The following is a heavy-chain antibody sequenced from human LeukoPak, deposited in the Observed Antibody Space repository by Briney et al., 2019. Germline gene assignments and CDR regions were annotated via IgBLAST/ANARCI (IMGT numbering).Heavy chain of an antibody. V-gene: IGHV1-69*13. CDR1: GGTFISYA. CDR2: IIPIFGTA. Sequence: SVKVSCQASGGTFISYAISWVRQAPGQGLEWMGGIIPIFGTANYAQKFQGRVTITADESTSTAYMELSSLRSEDTAVYYCARETQPGYSSGWYRSYFDYWGQGTLVTVSS. J-gene: IGHJ4*02. CDR3: ARETQPGYSSGWYRSYFDY. D-gene: IGHD6-19*01.